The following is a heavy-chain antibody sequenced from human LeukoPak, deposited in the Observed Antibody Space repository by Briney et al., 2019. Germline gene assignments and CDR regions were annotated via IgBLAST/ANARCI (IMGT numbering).Heavy chain of an antibody. CDR2: ISYDGSNK. CDR3: ARDFFWGMDV. Sequence: GRSLRLSCAASGFTFSSYAMQWVRQAPGKGLEWVAVISYDGSNKYYADSVKGRFTISRDNSKNTLYLQMNSLRAEDTAVYYCARDFFWGMDVWGQGTTVTVSS. J-gene: IGHJ6*02. V-gene: IGHV3-30-3*01. CDR1: GFTFSSYA. D-gene: IGHD3-3*01.